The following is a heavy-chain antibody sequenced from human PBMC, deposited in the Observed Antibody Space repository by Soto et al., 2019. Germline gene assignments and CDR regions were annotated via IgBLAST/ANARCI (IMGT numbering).Heavy chain of an antibody. CDR1: GFTFSSYA. D-gene: IGHD6-19*01. V-gene: IGHV3-23*01. J-gene: IGHJ4*02. Sequence: EVQLLESGGGLVQPGGSLRLSCAASGFTFSSYAMRWVRQAPVKGLEWVSAISGSGGSTYYADSVKGRFTISRDNSKNTLYLQLNSLRAEDTAVYYCARRGSGRYYDYCGQGALGTVSS. CDR3: ARRGSGRYYDY. CDR2: ISGSGGST.